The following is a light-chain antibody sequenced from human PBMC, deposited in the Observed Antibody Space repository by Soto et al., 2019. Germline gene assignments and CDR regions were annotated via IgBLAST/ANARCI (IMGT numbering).Light chain of an antibody. J-gene: IGLJ1*01. CDR3: SSSTTGSAEV. CDR1: SSDVGAYDF. CDR2: DVN. Sequence: QSVLTQPASVSGSPGQSIAMSCTGTSSDVGAYDFVSWYQQHPGKAPKLLIYDVNNRPSGISSRFSGSKSGNTASLTISGLQAEDEAEYYRSSSTTGSAEVFGSG. V-gene: IGLV2-14*03.